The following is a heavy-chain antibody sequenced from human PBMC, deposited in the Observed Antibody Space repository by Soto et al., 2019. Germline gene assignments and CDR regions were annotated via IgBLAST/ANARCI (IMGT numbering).Heavy chain of an antibody. Sequence: ASVKVSCKASGGFNNYAVSWVRQAPGQGLEWMGVTIPELGTSNYAQRLQGRVTITVDKATNTAYLNLTTLTSEDTAIYYCARTSMNRIDYWGQGTLVTVYS. CDR3: ARTSMNRIDY. CDR1: GGFNNYA. D-gene: IGHD6-6*01. V-gene: IGHV1-69*10. CDR2: TIPELGTS. J-gene: IGHJ4*02.